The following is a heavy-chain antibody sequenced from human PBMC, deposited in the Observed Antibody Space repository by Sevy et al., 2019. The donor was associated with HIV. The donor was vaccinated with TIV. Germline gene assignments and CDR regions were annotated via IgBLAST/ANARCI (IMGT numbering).Heavy chain of an antibody. CDR3: TSVVKNDFWNGHVDYYGLDV. CDR1: GFTFSYAR. Sequence: GGSLRLSCAASGFTFSYARMTWVRQAPGKGLEWVGRIKSETDGGTTDYAAPVKGRFTISIDDSKNTLSLQMNSLRTEDTAVYYCTSVVKNDFWNGHVDYYGLDVWGQGTTVTVSS. D-gene: IGHD3-3*01. CDR2: IKSETDGGTT. V-gene: IGHV3-15*01. J-gene: IGHJ6*02.